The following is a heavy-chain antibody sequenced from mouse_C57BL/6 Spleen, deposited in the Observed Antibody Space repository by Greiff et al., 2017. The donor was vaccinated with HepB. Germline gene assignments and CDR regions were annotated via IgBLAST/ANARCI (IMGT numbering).Heavy chain of an antibody. CDR1: GYAFSSSW. Sequence: QVQLKQSGPELVKPGASVKISCKASGYAFSSSWMNWVKQRPGKGLEWIGRIYPGDGDTNYNGKFKGKATLTADKSSSTAYMQRSSLTSEDSAVYFCARSRGYFDVWGTGTTVTVSS. V-gene: IGHV1-82*01. J-gene: IGHJ1*03. CDR3: ARSRGYFDV. CDR2: IYPGDGDT.